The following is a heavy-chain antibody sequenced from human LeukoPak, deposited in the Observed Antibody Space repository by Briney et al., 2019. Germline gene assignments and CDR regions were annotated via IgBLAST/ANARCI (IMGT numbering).Heavy chain of an antibody. V-gene: IGHV3-23*01. J-gene: IGHJ3*02. D-gene: IGHD3-9*01. CDR3: ARGGVNYDILTGYWGDAFDI. Sequence: PGGSLRLSCAASGFNFNIYAMSWVGQAPGKGLEWVSAIRGSGGTTYYADSVKGRFTISRDNAKNSLYLQMNSLRDEDTAVYYCARGGVNYDILTGYWGDAFDIWGQGTMVTVSS. CDR2: IRGSGGTT. CDR1: GFNFNIYA.